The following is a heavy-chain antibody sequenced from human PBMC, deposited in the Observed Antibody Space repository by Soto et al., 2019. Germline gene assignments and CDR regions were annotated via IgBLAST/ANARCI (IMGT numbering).Heavy chain of an antibody. CDR1: GFTFSSYA. V-gene: IGHV3-30-3*01. CDR2: ISYDGSNK. J-gene: IGHJ6*02. CDR3: ARDRRGLNGHYVFYYYYGMDV. D-gene: IGHD4-17*01. Sequence: PGGSLRLSCAASGFTFSSYAMHWVRQAPGKGLEWVAVISYDGSNKYYADSVKGRFTISRDNSKNTLYLQMNSLRAEDTAVYYCARDRRGLNGHYVFYYYYGMDVWGQGTTVTVSS.